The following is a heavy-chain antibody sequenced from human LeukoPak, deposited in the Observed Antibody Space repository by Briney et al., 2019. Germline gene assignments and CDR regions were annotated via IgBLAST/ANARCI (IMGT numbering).Heavy chain of an antibody. D-gene: IGHD2-21*02. J-gene: IGHJ4*02. V-gene: IGHV5-51*01. Sequence: GESLKISCKGSGYSFTSYWIGCVRQMPGKGLEWMGIIYPGDSDTRYSPSFQGQVTISADKSISTAYLQWSSLKASDTAMYYCARQVAYCGGDCYSYPDYWGQGTLVTVSS. CDR3: ARQVAYCGGDCYSYPDY. CDR2: IYPGDSDT. CDR1: GYSFTSYW.